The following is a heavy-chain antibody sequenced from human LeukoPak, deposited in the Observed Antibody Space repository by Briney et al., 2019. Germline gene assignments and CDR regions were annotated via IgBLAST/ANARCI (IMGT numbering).Heavy chain of an antibody. J-gene: IGHJ4*02. CDR2: ISYDGSNK. CDR1: GFTFSSDS. CDR3: ARDLGRDYYDSSGSLDNDY. Sequence: GGSLRLSCAASGFTFSSDSVSWVRQAPGKGLEWVAVISYDGSNKYYADSVKGRFTISRDNSKNTLYLQMTSLRAEDTAVYYCARDLGRDYYDSSGSLDNDYWGQGTLVTVSS. V-gene: IGHV3-30-3*01. D-gene: IGHD3-22*01.